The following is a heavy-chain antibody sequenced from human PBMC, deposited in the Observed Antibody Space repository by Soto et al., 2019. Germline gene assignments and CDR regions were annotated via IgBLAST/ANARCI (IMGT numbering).Heavy chain of an antibody. CDR2: IYYSGNT. D-gene: IGHD2-2*01. CDR1: GGSISSVGSY. CDR3: VRYCSTTKCPFDY. J-gene: IGHJ4*02. V-gene: IGHV4-30-4*01. Sequence: SETLSLTCTVSGGSISSVGSYWGWIRQPPGKGLEWIGYIYYSGNTYFNPSLKSRVTLSVDTSKNQFSLNLSSVTAADTAVYYCVRYCSTTKCPFDYWGQGTLVTVS.